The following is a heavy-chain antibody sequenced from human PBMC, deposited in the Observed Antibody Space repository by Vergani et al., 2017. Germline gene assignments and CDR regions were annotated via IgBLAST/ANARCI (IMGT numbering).Heavy chain of an antibody. Sequence: QVQLQQSGPGLVNPSQTLSLTCSVSGVSITGGSYYWTWMRQAAEKGLEWIGRIFTRGITDYNPSLKGRVTISFDTSKNQFSLKLNSVTAADTAVYYCAIGAYEAYFLYWRQGTLVTVSS. V-gene: IGHV4-61*02. D-gene: IGHD3-16*01. CDR1: GVSITGGSYY. CDR3: AIGAYEAYFLY. CDR2: IFTRGIT. J-gene: IGHJ4*02.